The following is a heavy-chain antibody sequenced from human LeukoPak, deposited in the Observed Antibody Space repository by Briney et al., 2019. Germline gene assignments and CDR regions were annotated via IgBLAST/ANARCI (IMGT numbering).Heavy chain of an antibody. CDR1: GGSISSSSYY. J-gene: IGHJ4*02. D-gene: IGHD5-18*01. V-gene: IGHV4-39*07. Sequence: PSETLSLTCSVSGGSISSSSYYWGWIRQPPGKGLEWIGSIYYSGSTYYNPSLKSRVTISVDTSKNQFSLKLSSVTAADTAVYYCARDAVTDTATTYDWGQGTLVTVSS. CDR3: ARDAVTDTATTYD. CDR2: IYYSGST.